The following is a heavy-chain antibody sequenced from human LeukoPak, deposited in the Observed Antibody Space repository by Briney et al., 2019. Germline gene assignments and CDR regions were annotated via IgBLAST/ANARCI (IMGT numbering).Heavy chain of an antibody. V-gene: IGHV3-74*01. D-gene: IGHD3-3*01. J-gene: IGHJ6*03. CDR3: ARGMLSSAGYHWYYYMDV. CDR1: GFTSGSYW. Sequence: GGSLRLSYAASGFTSGSYWMHWVRQAPGKGPEWVSRIDDDGTDTHYAVSVKGRFTISRDNAKNTLYLQINSLRGEDTAVYYCARGMLSSAGYHWYYYMDVWGKGAMVTVSS. CDR2: IDDDGTDT.